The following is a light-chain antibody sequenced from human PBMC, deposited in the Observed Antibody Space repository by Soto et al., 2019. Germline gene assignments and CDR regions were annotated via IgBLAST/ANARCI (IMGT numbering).Light chain of an antibody. V-gene: IGKV2D-29*02. Sequence: DVVMTQTPLSLSVAPGQPASISCKSSQSLLHVTGETFLFWYLQKPGQSPQLLIYEVSTRVSGVPARFSGSGSGTDFTLEISRVETDDVGIYYCMQSTQLPPTFGQGTRLEIK. CDR1: QSLLHVTGETF. CDR3: MQSTQLPPT. J-gene: IGKJ5*01. CDR2: EVS.